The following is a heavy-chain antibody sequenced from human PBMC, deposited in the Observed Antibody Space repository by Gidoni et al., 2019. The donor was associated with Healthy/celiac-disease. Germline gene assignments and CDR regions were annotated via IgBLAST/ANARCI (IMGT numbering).Heavy chain of an antibody. V-gene: IGHV4-31*03. CDR1: GGSISRGGYY. CDR2: IYYSGST. CDR3: ATGKRGTRPGSGQRANWFDP. Sequence: QVQLQESGPGLVQPSQTLSLTCTVSGGSISRGGYYWSWIRQHPGKGLEWIGYIYYSGSTYYNPSLKSRVTISVDTSKNQFSLKLSSVTAADTAVYYCATGKRGTRPGSGQRANWFDPWGQGTLVTVSS. D-gene: IGHD6-6*01. J-gene: IGHJ5*02.